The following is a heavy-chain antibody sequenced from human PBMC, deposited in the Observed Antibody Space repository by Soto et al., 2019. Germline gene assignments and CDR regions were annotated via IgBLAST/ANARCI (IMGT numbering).Heavy chain of an antibody. Sequence: SETLSLTCAVSGGSISSSNWWSWVRQPPGKGLEWIGEIYHSGSTNYNPSLKSRGTISVDKSKNQFSLKLSSVTAADTAVYYCARWGEFGILTGYYWFDPWGQGTLVTVSS. D-gene: IGHD3-9*01. CDR2: IYHSGST. CDR1: GGSISSSNW. V-gene: IGHV4-4*02. J-gene: IGHJ5*02. CDR3: ARWGEFGILTGYYWFDP.